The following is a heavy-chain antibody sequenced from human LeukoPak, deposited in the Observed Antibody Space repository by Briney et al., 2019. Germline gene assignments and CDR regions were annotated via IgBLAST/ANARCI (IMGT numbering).Heavy chain of an antibody. CDR2: IWHDESNK. D-gene: IGHD6-13*01. V-gene: IGHV3-33*06. Sequence: GGSLRLSCATSGFTFYNYGMHWVRQAPGKGLEWVAVIWHDESNKYYADSVKGRFTISGDNSKNTLYLQMNSLRAEDTAVYYCAKERAAAVEGYFDYWGQGTLVTVSS. J-gene: IGHJ4*02. CDR3: AKERAAAVEGYFDY. CDR1: GFTFYNYG.